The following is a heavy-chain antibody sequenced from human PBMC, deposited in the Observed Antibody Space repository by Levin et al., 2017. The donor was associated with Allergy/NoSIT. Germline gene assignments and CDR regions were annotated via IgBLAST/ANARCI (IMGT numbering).Heavy chain of an antibody. Sequence: GGSLRLSCAASGFTFSGYGMHWVRQAPGKGLEWVAVISNDGRNKYYADSVKGRFTISRDNSKNTLYLQVDSLRAEDTAVYYCAKSPGVTYGSGSYYKEIDYWGQGTLVTVSS. CDR1: GFTFSGYG. CDR2: ISNDGRNK. CDR3: AKSPGVTYGSGSYYKEIDY. V-gene: IGHV3-30*18. D-gene: IGHD3-10*01. J-gene: IGHJ4*02.